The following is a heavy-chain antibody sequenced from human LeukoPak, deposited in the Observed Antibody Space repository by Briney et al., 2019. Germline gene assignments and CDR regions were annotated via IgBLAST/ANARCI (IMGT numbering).Heavy chain of an antibody. CDR1: GFTFSSYA. J-gene: IGHJ4*02. CDR3: AKDRLRDSSGYYCPPGFDY. D-gene: IGHD3-22*01. CDR2: ISGSGGST. Sequence: GGSLRLSCAASGFTFSSYAMSWVRQAPGKGLEWVSAISGSGGSTYYADSVKGRFTIFRDNSKNTLYLQMNSLRAEDTAVYYCAKDRLRDSSGYYCPPGFDYWGQGTLVTVSS. V-gene: IGHV3-23*01.